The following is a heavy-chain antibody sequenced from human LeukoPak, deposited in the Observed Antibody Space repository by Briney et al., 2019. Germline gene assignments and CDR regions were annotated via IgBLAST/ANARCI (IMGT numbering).Heavy chain of an antibody. CDR1: GFTFSSYS. Sequence: PGGSLRLSCAASGFTFSSYSMNWVRQAPGKGLEWVSSISSSSSYIYYADSVKGRFTISRDNAKNSLYLQMNSLRAEDTAVYYCASDGRYCSGGSCYSYYWGQGTLVTVSS. D-gene: IGHD2-15*01. J-gene: IGHJ4*02. CDR3: ASDGRYCSGGSCYSYY. V-gene: IGHV3-21*01. CDR2: ISSSSSYI.